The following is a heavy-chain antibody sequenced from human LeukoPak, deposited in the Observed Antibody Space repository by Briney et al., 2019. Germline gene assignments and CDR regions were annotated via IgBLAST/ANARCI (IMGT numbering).Heavy chain of an antibody. CDR3: ANLLRWEPY. V-gene: IGHV3-30*18. Sequence: GGSLRLSCAASGFTFSSYGMHWVRQAPGKGLEWVAVISYDGSNKYYADSVKGRFTISRDNSKNTLYLQMNSLRAEDTAVCYCANLLRWEPYWGQGTLVTVSS. J-gene: IGHJ4*02. CDR2: ISYDGSNK. CDR1: GFTFSSYG. D-gene: IGHD4-23*01.